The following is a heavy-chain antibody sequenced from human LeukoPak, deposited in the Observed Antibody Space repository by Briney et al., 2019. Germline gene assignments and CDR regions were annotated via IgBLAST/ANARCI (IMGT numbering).Heavy chain of an antibody. CDR2: IKEDGTEK. J-gene: IGHJ4*02. CDR3: AREVVLSTSAWFEY. CDR1: GCTYSSCS. Sequence: GGSLRLSCAPSGCTYSSCSMKWLRRAPGKGGEWVANIKEDGTEKYYQDSVKGRFTISRDNAKNSLYLQMNSLRAEDTAVYYCAREVVLSTSAWFEYWGQGTLVTVSS. V-gene: IGHV3-7*01. D-gene: IGHD3-22*01.